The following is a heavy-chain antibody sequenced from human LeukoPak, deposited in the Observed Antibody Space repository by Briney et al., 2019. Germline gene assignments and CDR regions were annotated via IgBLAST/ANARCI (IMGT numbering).Heavy chain of an antibody. J-gene: IGHJ4*02. D-gene: IGHD3-3*01. V-gene: IGHV3-30-3*01. Sequence: GGSLRLSCAASGFTFSNYAMHWVRQAPGKGLEWVAVISYDGSNKYYADSVKGRFTISRDNSKNTLYLQMNSLRAEDTAVYYCAREGSYDFWSGTRGGVDYWGQGTLVTVSS. CDR2: ISYDGSNK. CDR3: AREGSYDFWSGTRGGVDY. CDR1: GFTFSNYA.